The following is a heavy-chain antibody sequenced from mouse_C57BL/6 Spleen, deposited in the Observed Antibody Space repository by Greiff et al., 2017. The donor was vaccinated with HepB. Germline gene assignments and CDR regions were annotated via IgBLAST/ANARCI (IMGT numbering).Heavy chain of an antibody. CDR1: GYTFTSYW. CDR2: IDPSDSET. Sequence: QVQLQQPGAELVRPGSSVKLSCKASGYTFTSYWMHWVKQRPIQGLEWIGNIDPSDSETHYNQKFKDKATLTVDKSSSTAYMQLSSLTSEDSAVYYCARRLPDYAMDYWGQGTSVTVSS. CDR3: ARRLPDYAMDY. V-gene: IGHV1-52*01. J-gene: IGHJ4*01. D-gene: IGHD2-4*01.